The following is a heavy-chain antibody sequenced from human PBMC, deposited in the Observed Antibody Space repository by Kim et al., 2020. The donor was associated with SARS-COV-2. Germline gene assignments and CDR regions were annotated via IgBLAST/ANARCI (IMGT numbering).Heavy chain of an antibody. CDR2: ISWNSGSI. CDR3: AKGEQLGGIGY. J-gene: IGHJ4*02. CDR1: GFTFDDYA. Sequence: GGSLRLSCAASGFTFDDYAMHWVRQAPGKGLEWVSGISWNSGSIGYSDSVKGRFTIASDNAKNSLYLQMNSLRAEDTALYYCAKGEQLGGIGYWGQGTLVTVSS. D-gene: IGHD6-13*01. V-gene: IGHV3-9*01.